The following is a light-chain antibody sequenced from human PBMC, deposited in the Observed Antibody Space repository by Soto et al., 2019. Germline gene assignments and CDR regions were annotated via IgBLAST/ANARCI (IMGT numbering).Light chain of an antibody. V-gene: IGKV3-11*01. CDR3: QKYNSAPLT. Sequence: EIVLTQSPATLSLSPGERATLSCRASQSVSTYLAWYQQKPGQAPRLLIYDASNRATGTPARFSGSGSGTDFTLTISSLQPEDVATYYCQKYNSAPLTFGGGTKVEIK. CDR1: QSVSTY. CDR2: DAS. J-gene: IGKJ4*01.